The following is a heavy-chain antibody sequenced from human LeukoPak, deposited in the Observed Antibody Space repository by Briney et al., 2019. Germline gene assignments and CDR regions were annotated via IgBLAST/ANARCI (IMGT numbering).Heavy chain of an antibody. D-gene: IGHD3-10*01. Sequence: GGPLRLSRAASGFTVSDYYTSWIRQAPGRGLEWVSYISSSSSYTNYADSVKGRFTISRDNAKNSLYLQMNSLRAEDTAVCYCARGQFGLDYWGQGTLVTVSS. CDR3: ARGQFGLDY. J-gene: IGHJ4*02. V-gene: IGHV3-11*06. CDR1: GFTVSDYY. CDR2: ISSSSSYT.